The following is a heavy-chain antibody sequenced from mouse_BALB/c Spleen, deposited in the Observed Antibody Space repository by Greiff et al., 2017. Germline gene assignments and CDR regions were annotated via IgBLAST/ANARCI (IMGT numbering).Heavy chain of an antibody. V-gene: IGHV1-7*01. D-gene: IGHD1-1*01. CDR2: INPSTGYT. CDR3: ARPHYYGSSYVDY. Sequence: QVQLKESGAELAKPGASVKMSCKASGYTFTSYWMHWVKQRPGQGLEWIGYINPSTGYTEYNQKFKDKATLTADKSSSTAYMQLSSLTSEDSAVYYCARPHYYGSSYVDYWGQGTTLTVSS. CDR1: GYTFTSYW. J-gene: IGHJ2*01.